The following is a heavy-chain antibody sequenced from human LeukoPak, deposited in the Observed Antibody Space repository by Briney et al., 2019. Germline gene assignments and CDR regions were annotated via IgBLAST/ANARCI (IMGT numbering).Heavy chain of an antibody. Sequence: ASVKVSCKASGYTFTNYFVHWVRQAPGQGLEWMGIINPSGGSTRYTQKFQGRVTMTRDTSTSTVYMELSSLRSEDTAVYYCARDGDAYCSGDCYIDPSGQGTLVTVSS. CDR3: ARDGDAYCSGDCYIDP. CDR1: GYTFTNYF. D-gene: IGHD2-21*02. V-gene: IGHV1-46*01. CDR2: INPSGGST. J-gene: IGHJ5*02.